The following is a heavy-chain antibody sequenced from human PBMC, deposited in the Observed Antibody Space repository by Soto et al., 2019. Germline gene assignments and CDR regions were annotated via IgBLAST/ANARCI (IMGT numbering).Heavy chain of an antibody. V-gene: IGHV1-8*01. D-gene: IGHD3-10*01. CDR2: MNPNSGNT. Sequence: ASVKVSCKASGYTFTSYDINWVRQATGQGLEWMGWMNPNSGNTGYAQKFQGRVTMTRNTSISTAYMGLSSLRSEDTAVYYCAREVRSSYYYYGMDVWGQGTTVTVSS. CDR3: AREVRSSYYYYGMDV. J-gene: IGHJ6*02. CDR1: GYTFTSYD.